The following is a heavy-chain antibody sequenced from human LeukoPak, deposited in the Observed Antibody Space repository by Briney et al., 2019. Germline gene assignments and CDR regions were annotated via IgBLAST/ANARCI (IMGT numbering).Heavy chain of an antibody. CDR3: VRDGRFDSACFDS. V-gene: IGHV4-39*07. D-gene: IGHD6-19*01. CDR2: CYSSGST. CDR1: GDSLNDNLYY. Sequence: SETLSLTCSVSGDSLNDNLYYWGWIRQSPGKGLEWIGACYSSGSTSSHSSLKSRVTISVDTSRTQLSLKLDSVTDTDTAVYYCVRDGRFDSACFDSWGPGILVTVSS. J-gene: IGHJ4*02.